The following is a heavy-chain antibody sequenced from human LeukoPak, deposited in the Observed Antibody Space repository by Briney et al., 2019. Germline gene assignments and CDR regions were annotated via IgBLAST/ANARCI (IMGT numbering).Heavy chain of an antibody. Sequence: GGSLRLSCAASGFTFSSYAMHWVRQAPGKGLERVAVISYDGSNKYYADSVKGRFTISRDNSKNTLYLQMNSLRAEDTAVYYCARDSTGISADGDYVFDYWGQGTLVTVSS. D-gene: IGHD4-17*01. CDR2: ISYDGSNK. CDR1: GFTFSSYA. V-gene: IGHV3-30-3*01. CDR3: ARDSTGISADGDYVFDY. J-gene: IGHJ4*02.